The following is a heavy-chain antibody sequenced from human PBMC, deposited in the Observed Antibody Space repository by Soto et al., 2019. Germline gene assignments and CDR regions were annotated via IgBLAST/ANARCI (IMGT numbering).Heavy chain of an antibody. CDR1: GGSISGFD. D-gene: IGHD3-22*01. J-gene: IGHJ4*01. CDR3: ARGYYYERSGSSGIDY. CDR2: IHHTGTT. Sequence: QVHLQESGPGLVKPSETLSLTCTVSGGSISGFDWSWIRQSPGKGLEWVGYIHHTGTTIYNPSLKGRVTIALDTSKSQFSLRLNSVTAADTAIYYCARGYYYERSGSSGIDYWGQGTLVTVSS. V-gene: IGHV4-59*01.